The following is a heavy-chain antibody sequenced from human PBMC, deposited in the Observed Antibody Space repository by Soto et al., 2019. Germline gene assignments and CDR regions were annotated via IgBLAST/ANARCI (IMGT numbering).Heavy chain of an antibody. CDR2: IESKTDGGAT. Sequence: EVQLVESGGGLVKPGGSLTLSCAVSGFTLNNAWMNWVRQAPGKGLEWVGLIESKTDGGATDYAAPVKGRFTISRDDSKNMLYLQMESLRIEDTAVYYCTTDDGNQYDRGLGDYWGQGTLVTVSS. D-gene: IGHD3-22*01. J-gene: IGHJ4*02. V-gene: IGHV3-15*07. CDR3: TTDDGNQYDRGLGDY. CDR1: GFTLNNAW.